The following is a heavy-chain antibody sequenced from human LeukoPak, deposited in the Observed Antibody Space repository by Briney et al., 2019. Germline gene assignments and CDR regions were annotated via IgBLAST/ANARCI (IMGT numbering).Heavy chain of an antibody. CDR2: IWPDSTNK. J-gene: IGHJ4*02. D-gene: IGHD3-22*01. CDR3: AKALTYYYDSSAFDY. Sequence: GGSLRLSCAASGFTFSNFGMHWVRQAPGKGLEWVAVIWPDSTNKYYADSVKGRFTISRDNSKNTLYLQMNSLRPEDTAVYYCAKALTYYYDSSAFDYWGQGTLVTVSS. CDR1: GFTFSNFG. V-gene: IGHV3-33*06.